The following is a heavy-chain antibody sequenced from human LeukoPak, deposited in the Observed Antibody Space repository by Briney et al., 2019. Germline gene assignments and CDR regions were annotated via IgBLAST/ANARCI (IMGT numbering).Heavy chain of an antibody. CDR1: GFPFSVYE. CDR3: ALLAVASDFDY. D-gene: IGHD6-19*01. CDR2: IGSSGTPR. Sequence: PGGSLSLSCTVSGFPFSVYEMNWVRQATGEGLGWVSNIGSSGTPRYYAESVKGRFSISRDNAENSLFLQMNSLRVEDTGIYYCALLAVASDFDYWGQGALVTVSS. J-gene: IGHJ4*02. V-gene: IGHV3-48*03.